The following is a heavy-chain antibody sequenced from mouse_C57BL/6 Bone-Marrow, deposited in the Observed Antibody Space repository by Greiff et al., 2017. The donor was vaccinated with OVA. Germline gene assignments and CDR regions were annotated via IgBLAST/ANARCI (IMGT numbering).Heavy chain of an antibody. CDR2: IYPGDGDT. CDR1: GYAFSSSW. CDR3: ARTCYYGSSNDY. Sequence: QVQLQQSGPELVKPGASVKISCKASGYAFSSSWMNWVKQRPGKGLEWIGRIYPGDGDTNYTGKFKGKATLTADKSSSTAYMQLSSLTSEDSAVDVCARTCYYGSSNDYWGQGTTLTGSS. V-gene: IGHV1-82*01. D-gene: IGHD1-1*01. J-gene: IGHJ2*01.